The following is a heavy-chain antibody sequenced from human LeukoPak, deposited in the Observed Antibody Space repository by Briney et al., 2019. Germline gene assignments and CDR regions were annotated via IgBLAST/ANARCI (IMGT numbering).Heavy chain of an antibody. CDR1: GFTFSSHG. CDR3: AKDEGGSSWYYYFDY. Sequence: GGSLRLSCAASGFTFSSHGMNWVRQAPGKGLEWVSGISGSGDTTYYADSVKGRFTISRDNSKNTLYLQMNSLRVEDTAVYYCAKDEGGSSWYYYFDYWGQGTLVTVSS. V-gene: IGHV3-23*01. D-gene: IGHD6-13*01. J-gene: IGHJ4*02. CDR2: ISGSGDTT.